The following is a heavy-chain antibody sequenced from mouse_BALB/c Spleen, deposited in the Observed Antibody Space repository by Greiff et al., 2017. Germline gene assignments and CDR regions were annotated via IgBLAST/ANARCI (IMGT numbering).Heavy chain of an antibody. D-gene: IGHD1-1*01. Sequence: QVQLQQPGAELVKPGASVKLSCKASGYTFTSYWMHWVKQRPGQGLEWIGEINPSNGRTNYNEKFKSKATLTVDKSSSTAYMQLSSLTSEDSAVYYCACITTVVAHWYFDVWGAGTTVTVSS. CDR3: ACITTVVAHWYFDV. V-gene: IGHV1S81*02. CDR1: GYTFTSYW. J-gene: IGHJ1*01. CDR2: INPSNGRT.